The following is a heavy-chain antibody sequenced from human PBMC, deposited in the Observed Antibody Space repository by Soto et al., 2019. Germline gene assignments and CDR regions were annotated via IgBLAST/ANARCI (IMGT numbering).Heavy chain of an antibody. CDR2: ISGSTSGT. V-gene: IGHV3-23*01. CDR3: AKDRGFFDPFDY. J-gene: IGHJ4*02. CDR1: GFAFSSYA. Sequence: EVQLLESGGGLVQPGGSLRLSCAASGFAFSSYAMSWVRQAPGKGLEWVSSISGSTSGTYYADAVKGRFTISRDNSNNTLYLQMNSLSAEDTAVYYCAKDRGFFDPFDYWGQGALVTVSS. D-gene: IGHD3-3*01.